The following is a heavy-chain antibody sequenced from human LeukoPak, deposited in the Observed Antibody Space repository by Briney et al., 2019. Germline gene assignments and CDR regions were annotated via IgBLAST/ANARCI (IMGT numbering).Heavy chain of an antibody. J-gene: IGHJ4*02. CDR1: GFTFSSYA. D-gene: IGHD1-14*01. Sequence: PGGSLRLSCAASGFTFSSYAMSWVRQAPGKGLEWVSSISSSSSYIYYADSVKGRFTISRDNAKNSLYLQMNSLRAEDTAVYYCARDRAVTEPFDYWGQGTLVTVSS. CDR3: ARDRAVTEPFDY. V-gene: IGHV3-21*01. CDR2: ISSSSSYI.